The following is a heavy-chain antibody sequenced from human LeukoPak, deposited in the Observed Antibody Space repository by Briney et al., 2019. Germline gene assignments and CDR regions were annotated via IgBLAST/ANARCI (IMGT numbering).Heavy chain of an antibody. Sequence: SETLSLTCTVSGYSISNNFYWAWIRQSPGKGLEWIVSINHSWSTYYNPSLKSRVTISIDTSRNQFSLKLISVTAADTAVYYCATPRRFDAFDIWGQGTMVTVSS. V-gene: IGHV4-38-2*02. CDR1: GYSISNNFY. CDR2: INHSWST. CDR3: ATPRRFDAFDI. J-gene: IGHJ3*02.